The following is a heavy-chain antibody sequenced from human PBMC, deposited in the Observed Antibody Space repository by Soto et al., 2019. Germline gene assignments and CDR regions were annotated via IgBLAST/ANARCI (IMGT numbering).Heavy chain of an antibody. Sequence: EVQLLESGGGLVQPGGSLRLSCAASGFTFKNFAMTWVRQAPGKGMEWVSAIGGSGSSANYADSVKGRFTVSRDDSKSTLYFQMSGLRVDDTALYYCARDAVAYNGEWDWFDLWGQGTLVTVSS. CDR1: GFTFKNFA. V-gene: IGHV3-23*01. CDR3: ARDAVAYNGEWDWFDL. D-gene: IGHD3-10*01. J-gene: IGHJ5*02. CDR2: IGGSGSSA.